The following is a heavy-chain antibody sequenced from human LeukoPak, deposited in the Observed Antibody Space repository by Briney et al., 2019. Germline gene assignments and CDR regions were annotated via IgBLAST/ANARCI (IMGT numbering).Heavy chain of an antibody. Sequence: ASVKVSCKVSGYTLTELSMHWVRQAPGKGLEWMGGFDPEDGETIYAQKFQGRVTMTEDTSTDTVYMELSSLRSEDTAVYYCATAGYCTNGVCSYFDYWGQGTLVTVSS. CDR2: FDPEDGET. CDR3: ATAGYCTNGVCSYFDY. CDR1: GYTLTELS. V-gene: IGHV1-24*01. J-gene: IGHJ4*02. D-gene: IGHD2-8*01.